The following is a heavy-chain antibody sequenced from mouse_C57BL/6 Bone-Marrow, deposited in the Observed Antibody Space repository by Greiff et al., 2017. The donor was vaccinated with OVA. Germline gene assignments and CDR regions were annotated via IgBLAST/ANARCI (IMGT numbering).Heavy chain of an antibody. Sequence: VHVKQSGAELVRPGASVKLSCTASGFNLKDAYMHLVKQRPEQGLEWIGWFDPENGDTAFASKFPGKATITADTSSNTAYLQRSSLTSEHTAVYCWTAGDCSSSFDYWGQGTTLTGSS. CDR1: GFNLKDAY. J-gene: IGHJ2*01. V-gene: IGHV14-4*01. CDR3: TAGDCSSSFDY. D-gene: IGHD1-1*01. CDR2: FDPENGDT.